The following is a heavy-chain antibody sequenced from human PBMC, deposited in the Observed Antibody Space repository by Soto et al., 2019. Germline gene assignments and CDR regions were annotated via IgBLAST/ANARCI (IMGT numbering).Heavy chain of an antibody. Sequence: SETLSLTCTVSGASIRSYYWSWIRQPPGKGLEWIGYMYYGGGTNYNPSLKSRVSVSIDTPKNQFSLRLTSVTAADTAVYYCARDRIHKGGRSTSYYGMDVWGQGTTVT. D-gene: IGHD4-17*01. V-gene: IGHV4-59*01. CDR1: GASIRSYY. J-gene: IGHJ6*02. CDR2: MYYGGGT. CDR3: ARDRIHKGGRSTSYYGMDV.